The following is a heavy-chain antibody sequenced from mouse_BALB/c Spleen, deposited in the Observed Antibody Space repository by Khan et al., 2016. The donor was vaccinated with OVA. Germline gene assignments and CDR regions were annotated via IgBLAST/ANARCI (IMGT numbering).Heavy chain of an antibody. CDR1: GDSITSGY. J-gene: IGHJ3*01. CDR3: ERCEYDYDGSFAY. Sequence: EVQLQESGPSLVKPSQTLSLTCSVTGDSITSGYWNWIRKFPGNKLEYMGYISYSGSTYYNPSLKSRISITRDTSTNQYYLQLNSVTTADTETTASERCEYDYDGSFAYWGQGTLVTVSA. D-gene: IGHD2-4*01. V-gene: IGHV3-8*02. CDR2: ISYSGST.